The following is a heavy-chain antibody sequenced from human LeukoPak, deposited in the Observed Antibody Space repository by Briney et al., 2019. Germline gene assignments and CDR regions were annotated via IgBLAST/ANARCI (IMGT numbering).Heavy chain of an antibody. D-gene: IGHD5-18*01. CDR2: IKHDGSEE. J-gene: IGHJ6*02. CDR1: GFTFRSSW. V-gene: IGHV3-7*01. Sequence: GGSLRLSCVVSGFTFRSSWMSWVRQAPGKGLEWQANIKHDGSEELYVDSLKGRFTISRDNAKSSLFLHMNSLRDEDTAVYYCARDQGHSYGPYYYGMDVWGQGTTVTVSS. CDR3: ARDQGHSYGPYYYGMDV.